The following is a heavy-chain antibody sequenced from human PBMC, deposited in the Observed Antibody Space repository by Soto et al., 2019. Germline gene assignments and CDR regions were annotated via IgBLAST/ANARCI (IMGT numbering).Heavy chain of an antibody. CDR1: GFTFGGYA. D-gene: IGHD3-9*01. CDR3: AKAVRHPGDWYYYYYYMDV. CDR2: ISGSGGST. Sequence: GGSLRLSCAASGFTFGGYAVSWVRQAPGKGLEWVSAISGSGGSTYYADSVKGRFTISRDNSKNTRYLQMNSLKAEDTAVYYCAKAVRHPGDWYYYYYYMDVWGKGTTVTVSS. V-gene: IGHV3-23*01. J-gene: IGHJ6*03.